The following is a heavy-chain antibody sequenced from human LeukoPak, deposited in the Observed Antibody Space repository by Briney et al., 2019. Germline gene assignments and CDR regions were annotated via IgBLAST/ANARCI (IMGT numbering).Heavy chain of an antibody. CDR2: ISYNGEQT. D-gene: IGHD3-22*01. Sequence: GGSLRLSCAGSGFTFSQYFMHWVRQAPGKGLEYLSVISYNGEQTYYSKSVTGRFTISRDNSKNMLYLQMGSLRPEDTAVYFCARDPSVGGFSGSELDFWGQGTLVTVSS. CDR1: GFTFSQYF. V-gene: IGHV3-64*01. J-gene: IGHJ4*02. CDR3: ARDPSVGGFSGSELDF.